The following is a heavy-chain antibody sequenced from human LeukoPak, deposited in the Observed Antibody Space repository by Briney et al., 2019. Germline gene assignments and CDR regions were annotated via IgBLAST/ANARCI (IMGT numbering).Heavy chain of an antibody. J-gene: IGHJ4*02. CDR3: ARGRYIAVVVAAHPFDY. Sequence: SETLSLTCAVYGGSFSGYYWSWIRQAPGKGLEWIGEINHSGSTNYNPSLKSRVTISVDTSKNQFSLKLSSVTAADTAVYYCARGRYIAVVVAAHPFDYWGQGTLVTVSS. D-gene: IGHD2-15*01. V-gene: IGHV4-34*01. CDR2: INHSGST. CDR1: GGSFSGYY.